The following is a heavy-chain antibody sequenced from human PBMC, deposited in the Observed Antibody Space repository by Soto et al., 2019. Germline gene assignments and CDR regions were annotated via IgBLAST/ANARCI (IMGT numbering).Heavy chain of an antibody. J-gene: IGHJ4*02. CDR3: AKTAGTSGWGLDC. V-gene: IGHV3-23*01. D-gene: IGHD6-19*01. Sequence: EVQLLESGGGLVQPGGSLRLSCAASGFTFSSYAMSWVRQAPGKGLEWVSAISGSGGSTYYADSVKGRFTISRDNSRDTLYLQMNSLGHEDTAIYYCAKTAGTSGWGLDCWGQGTLVTVFS. CDR2: ISGSGGST. CDR1: GFTFSSYA.